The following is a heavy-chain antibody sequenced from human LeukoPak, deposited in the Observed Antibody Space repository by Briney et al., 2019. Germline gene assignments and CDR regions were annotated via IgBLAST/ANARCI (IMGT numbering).Heavy chain of an antibody. CDR2: ISGSGGST. CDR1: GFTFSSHA. V-gene: IGHV3-23*01. Sequence: GGSLRLSCAASGFTFSSHAMSWGGQAPGKGLEWGSAISGSGGSTYYTDSVKGRFTISRDNSKNTLYLQMNSLRAEDTAVYYCAKDGGRYYDSSGYSDYWGQGTLVTASS. J-gene: IGHJ4*02. D-gene: IGHD3-22*01. CDR3: AKDGGRYYDSSGYSDY.